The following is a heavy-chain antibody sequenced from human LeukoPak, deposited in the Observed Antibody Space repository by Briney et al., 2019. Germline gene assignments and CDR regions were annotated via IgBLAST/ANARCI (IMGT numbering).Heavy chain of an antibody. J-gene: IGHJ6*03. CDR2: IYPSGNT. V-gene: IGHV4-61*02. Sequence: SQTLSLTCTVSGGSITSVGYYWTWLRQPAGKGLEWIGRIYPSGNTMYNPSLTSRVTISVDTSKNQFSLKLSSVTAPDTAVYYCARVFGGSDFNYYYYYMDVWGKGTTVTISS. D-gene: IGHD5-12*01. CDR3: ARVFGGSDFNYYYYYMDV. CDR1: GGSITSVGYY.